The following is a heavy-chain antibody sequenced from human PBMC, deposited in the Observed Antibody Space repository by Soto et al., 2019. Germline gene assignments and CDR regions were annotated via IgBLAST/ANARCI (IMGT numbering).Heavy chain of an antibody. Sequence: SETLSLTCAVYGGSFSGYYWSWIRQPPGKGLEWIGEINHSGSTNYNPSLKSRVTISVDTSKNQFSLKLGSVTAADTAVYYCARAVYDFWSGYYTLHYYYYMDVWGKGTTVTVSS. V-gene: IGHV4-34*01. CDR2: INHSGST. CDR3: ARAVYDFWSGYYTLHYYYYMDV. CDR1: GGSFSGYY. J-gene: IGHJ6*03. D-gene: IGHD3-3*01.